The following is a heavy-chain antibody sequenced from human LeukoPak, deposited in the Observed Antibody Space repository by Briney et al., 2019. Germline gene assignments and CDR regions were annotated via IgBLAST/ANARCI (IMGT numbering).Heavy chain of an antibody. V-gene: IGHV4-30-4*08. J-gene: IGHJ4*02. CDR3: AGMKIDLGAYFDY. CDR2: IYYSGST. D-gene: IGHD3-3*01. Sequence: SQTLSLACTVSGGSISSGDYYWSWIRQPPGKGLEWIGYIYYSGSTYYNPSLKSRVTISVDTSKNQFSLKLSSVTATDTAVYYCAGMKIDLGAYFDYWGQGTLVTVSS. CDR1: GGSISSGDYY.